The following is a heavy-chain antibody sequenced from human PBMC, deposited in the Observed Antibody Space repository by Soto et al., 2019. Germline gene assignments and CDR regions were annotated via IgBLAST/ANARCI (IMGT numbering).Heavy chain of an antibody. CDR2: INHSGST. CDR3: ARGGYCSSTSCSRGPLYYYYYGMDV. D-gene: IGHD2-2*01. J-gene: IGHJ6*02. Sequence: PSETLSLTCAVYGGSFSGYYWSWIRQPPGKGLEWIGEINHSGSTNYNPSLKSRVTISVDTSKNQFSLKLSSVTAADTAVNYCARGGYCSSTSCSRGPLYYYYYGMDVWGQGTTVTVSS. V-gene: IGHV4-34*01. CDR1: GGSFSGYY.